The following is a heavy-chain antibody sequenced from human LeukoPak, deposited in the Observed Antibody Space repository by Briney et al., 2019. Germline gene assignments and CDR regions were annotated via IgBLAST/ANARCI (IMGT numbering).Heavy chain of an antibody. CDR3: ARDRLYSYGYYGMDV. J-gene: IGHJ6*02. Sequence: ASVKVSCKASGYTFSSYGISWVQQAPGQGLEWMGWISAYNGNTNYAQNLQGRVTMTTDTFTSTAYMELRSLRSDDTAVYYCARDRLYSYGYYGMDVWGQGTTVTVSS. D-gene: IGHD5-18*01. CDR2: ISAYNGNT. CDR1: GYTFSSYG. V-gene: IGHV1-18*01.